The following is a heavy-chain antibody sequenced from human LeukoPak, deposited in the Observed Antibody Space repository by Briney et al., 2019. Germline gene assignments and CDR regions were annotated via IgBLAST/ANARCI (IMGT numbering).Heavy chain of an antibody. V-gene: IGHV3-48*01. J-gene: IGHJ4*02. CDR2: ISSSSSTI. CDR1: GFTFSNYN. Sequence: GGSLRLSCAASGFTFSNYNVNWVRQAPGKGLEWVSYISSSSSTIYYADSVKGRFTISRDNAKNSLYLQMNSLRAEDTAVYFCARDYCDSSGYYHGGRWGQGTLVTVSS. D-gene: IGHD3-22*01. CDR3: ARDYCDSSGYYHGGR.